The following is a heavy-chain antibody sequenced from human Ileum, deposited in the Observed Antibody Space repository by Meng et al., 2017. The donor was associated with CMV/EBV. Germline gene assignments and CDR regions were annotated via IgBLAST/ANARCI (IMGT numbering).Heavy chain of an antibody. D-gene: IGHD3-16*01. V-gene: IGHV4-39*07. CDR2: IYHSGST. Sequence: SETLSLTCTVSGGSIGRSDNYWAWIRQPPGKGLEWIGEIYHSGSTNYNPSLKSRVTISVDKSKNQFSLKLSSVTAADTAVYYCAREVDGGGDYWGQGTLVTVSS. J-gene: IGHJ4*02. CDR1: GGSIGRSDNY. CDR3: AREVDGGGDY.